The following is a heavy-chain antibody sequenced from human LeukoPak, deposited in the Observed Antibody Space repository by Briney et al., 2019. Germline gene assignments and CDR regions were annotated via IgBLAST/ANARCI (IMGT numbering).Heavy chain of an antibody. V-gene: IGHV1-18*04. D-gene: IGHD3-22*01. CDR3: ARGYPPRRNYDSSGYYSYYFDY. Sequence: ASVKVSCKASGYTFTGYYMHWVRQAPGQGLEWMGWISAYNGNTNYAQKLQGRVTMTTDTSTSTAYMELRSLRSDDTAVYYCARGYPPRRNYDSSGYYSYYFDYWGQGTLVTVSS. J-gene: IGHJ4*02. CDR2: ISAYNGNT. CDR1: GYTFTGYY.